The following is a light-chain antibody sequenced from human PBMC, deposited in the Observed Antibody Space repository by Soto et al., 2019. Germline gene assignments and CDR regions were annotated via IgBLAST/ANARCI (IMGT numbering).Light chain of an antibody. V-gene: IGLV2-14*01. CDR2: AVS. CDR3: CSYTSLRTVV. J-gene: IGLJ2*01. Sequence: QSVLTQPASVSGSPGQSITISCTGTSSDVGGYNHVSWYQHSPGKAPKLILFAVSDRPSGVSHRFSGSKSGNTASLTISGLQADYEADYYCCSYTSLRTVVFGGGTKLTVL. CDR1: SSDVGGYNH.